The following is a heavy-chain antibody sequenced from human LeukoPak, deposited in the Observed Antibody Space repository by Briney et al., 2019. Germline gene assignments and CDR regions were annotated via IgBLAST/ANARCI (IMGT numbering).Heavy chain of an antibody. J-gene: IGHJ4*02. CDR2: ISGSGGST. D-gene: IGHD5-12*01. CDR1: GVTFSSYA. CDR3: AKWGDSGGDFDY. V-gene: IGHV3-23*01. Sequence: PGGGLRLSCAASGVTFSSYAMSWVRAAPGGGLGWGSAISGSGGSTYYADSVKGRFTISRDNSKNTLYLQMNSLRAEDTAVYYCAKWGDSGGDFDYWGQGTLVTVSS.